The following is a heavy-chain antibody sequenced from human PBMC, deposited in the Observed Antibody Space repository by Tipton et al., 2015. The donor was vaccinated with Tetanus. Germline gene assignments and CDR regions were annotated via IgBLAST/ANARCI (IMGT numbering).Heavy chain of an antibody. V-gene: IGHV5-51*01. CDR2: IYPADSDI. J-gene: IGHJ2*01. CDR3: ARRRSAILSGGYHWYFDI. Sequence: QLVQSGAEVKKPGESLRISCKGSGYNFISYWIAWVRHMPGKGLEWMGVIYPADSDIRSSPSFQGQVTMPVDKSTSTAYLQWRSLKASDTAMYFCARRRSAILSGGYHWYFDIWGRGTVVTVTS. CDR1: GYNFISYW. D-gene: IGHD1-26*01.